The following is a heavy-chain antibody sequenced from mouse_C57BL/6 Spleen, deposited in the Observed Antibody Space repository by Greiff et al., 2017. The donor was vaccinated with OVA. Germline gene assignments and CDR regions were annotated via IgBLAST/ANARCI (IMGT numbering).Heavy chain of an antibody. Sequence: VQLQQPGAELVKPGASVKLSCKASGYTFTSYWMQWVKQRPGQGLEWIGEIDPSDSYTNYNQKFKGKATLTVDTSSSTAYMQLSSLTSEDSAVYYCARAWDEGAWFAYWGQGTLVTVSA. J-gene: IGHJ3*01. CDR1: GYTFTSYW. CDR3: ARAWDEGAWFAY. V-gene: IGHV1-50*01. D-gene: IGHD4-1*01. CDR2: IDPSDSYT.